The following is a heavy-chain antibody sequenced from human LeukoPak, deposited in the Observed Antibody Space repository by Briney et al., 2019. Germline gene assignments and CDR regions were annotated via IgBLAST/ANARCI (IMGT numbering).Heavy chain of an antibody. V-gene: IGHV4-34*01. CDR1: GGSFSGYY. D-gene: IGHD3-10*01. CDR2: INHSGST. CDR3: ARASSGSNYFDY. Sequence: SETLSLTCAVCGGSFSGYYWSWIRQPPGKGLEWIGEINHSGSTNYNPSLKSRVTISVDTSKNQFSLKLSSVTAADTAVYYCARASSGSNYFDYWGQGTLVTVSS. J-gene: IGHJ4*02.